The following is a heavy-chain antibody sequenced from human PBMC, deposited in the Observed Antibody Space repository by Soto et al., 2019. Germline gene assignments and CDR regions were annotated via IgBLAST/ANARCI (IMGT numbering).Heavy chain of an antibody. CDR2: IHYNRNT. Sequence: PSETLSLTCVVYGGSFSNYYWSWIRQPPGKGLEWIGEIHYNRNTNYNPSLKSRVTISMETSKTQFSLKLSSVTAADTAVYYCARRGGGGYPYYFDDWGRGTLVTVSS. CDR3: ARRGGGGYPYYFDD. V-gene: IGHV4-34*01. CDR1: GGSFSNYY. J-gene: IGHJ4*02. D-gene: IGHD3-16*01.